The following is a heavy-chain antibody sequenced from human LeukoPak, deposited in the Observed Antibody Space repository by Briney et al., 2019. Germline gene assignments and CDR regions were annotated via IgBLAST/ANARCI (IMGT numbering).Heavy chain of an antibody. CDR2: ISSSGAKT. CDR1: GFTFSSYS. CDR3: AKERVGFDY. V-gene: IGHV3-23*01. Sequence: GGSLRLSCAASGFTFSSYSMNWVRQAPGKGLQWVSSISSSGAKTYYADSVKGRFTISRDNSKNTLYLQMNSLRAEDTAVYYCAKERVGFDYWGQGTLVTVSS. J-gene: IGHJ4*02. D-gene: IGHD1-26*01.